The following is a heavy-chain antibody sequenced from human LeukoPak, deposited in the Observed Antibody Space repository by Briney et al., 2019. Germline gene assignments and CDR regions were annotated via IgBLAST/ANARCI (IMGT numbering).Heavy chain of an antibody. Sequence: GGSLRLSCAASGFTFSSYWMSWVRQAPGKGLEWVANIKQDGSEKYHVDSVKGRFTISRDNAKNSLYLQMNSLRAEDTAVYYCSRQPRRDGYNYDYWGQGTLVTVSS. CDR2: IKQDGSEK. D-gene: IGHD5-24*01. J-gene: IGHJ4*02. CDR1: GFTFSSYW. V-gene: IGHV3-7*01. CDR3: SRQPRRDGYNYDY.